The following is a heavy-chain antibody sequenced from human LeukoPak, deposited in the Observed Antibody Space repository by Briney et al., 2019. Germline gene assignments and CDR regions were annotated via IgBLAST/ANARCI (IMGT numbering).Heavy chain of an antibody. J-gene: IGHJ4*02. V-gene: IGHV4-34*01. CDR2: INHSGST. CDR3: ARTRYYYNSRSYGAPYYFDY. Sequence: SETLSLTCAVSGGSFNGYYWNWIRQPPGKGLEWIGEINHSGSTNYNPSLKSRVTVSVDTSKKQFSLKVSSVTAADTAVYYCARTRYYYNSRSYGAPYYFDYWGQGTLVTVSS. D-gene: IGHD3-10*01. CDR1: GGSFNGYY.